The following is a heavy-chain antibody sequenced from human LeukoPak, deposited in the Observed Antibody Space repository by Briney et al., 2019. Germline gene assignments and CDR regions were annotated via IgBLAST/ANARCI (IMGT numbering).Heavy chain of an antibody. CDR3: ASDVLRGYSYGFFPFDP. D-gene: IGHD5-18*01. CDR2: INPNSGGT. Sequence: ASVKVSCKASGSTFTGYYMHWVRQAPGQGLEWMGWINPNSGGTNYAQKFQGRVTMTSDTSICTAYMELSRLRSDDTAAYYCASDVLRGYSYGFFPFDPWGQGTLVTVSS. J-gene: IGHJ5*02. V-gene: IGHV1-2*02. CDR1: GSTFTGYY.